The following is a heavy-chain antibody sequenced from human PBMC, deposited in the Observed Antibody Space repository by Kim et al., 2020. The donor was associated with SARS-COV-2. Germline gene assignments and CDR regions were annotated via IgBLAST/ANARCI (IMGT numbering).Heavy chain of an antibody. CDR1: GDSVSSGSYY. D-gene: IGHD5-12*01. V-gene: IGHV4-61*01. CDR2: IYYSGST. Sequence: SETLSLTCTVSGDSVSSGSYYWSWIRQPPGKGLEWIGYIYYSGSTNYNPSLKSRVTISIDTSKSQFSLNLSSVTAADTAVYYCARDPTGYGVDYWGQGTL. CDR3: ARDPTGYGVDY. J-gene: IGHJ4*02.